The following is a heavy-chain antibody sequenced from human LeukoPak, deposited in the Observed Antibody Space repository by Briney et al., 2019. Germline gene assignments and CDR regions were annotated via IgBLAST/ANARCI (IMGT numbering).Heavy chain of an antibody. CDR1: GGPKRSNS. Sequence: SSETLSLPCTLSGGPKRSNSRSWFRQSAASGLEWIGYIYHDERLKYHPSLESRVTISADPPGHQLSLKLTSVTAADRPGYFFARLPSGGASFGGFDYWGQGALVTVSS. D-gene: IGHD5-18*01. V-gene: IGHV4-59*08. CDR2: IYHDERL. CDR3: ARLPSGGASFGGFDY. J-gene: IGHJ4*02.